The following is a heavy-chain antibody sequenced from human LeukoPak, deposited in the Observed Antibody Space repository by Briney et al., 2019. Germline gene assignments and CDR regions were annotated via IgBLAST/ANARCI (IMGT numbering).Heavy chain of an antibody. CDR2: IIGSGSST. Sequence: GGSLRLSCAASGFTFSSYGMSWVRQAPGKGLQWVSVIIGSGSSTYFADSVKGRFTISRDNSRNTLYLQMNSLRAEDTAVYYCAEVVEGYWGQGTLVTVSS. V-gene: IGHV3-23*01. J-gene: IGHJ4*02. CDR1: GFTFSSYG. CDR3: AEVVEGY. D-gene: IGHD2-15*01.